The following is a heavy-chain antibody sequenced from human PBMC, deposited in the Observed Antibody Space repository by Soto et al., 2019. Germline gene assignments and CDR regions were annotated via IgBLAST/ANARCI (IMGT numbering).Heavy chain of an antibody. J-gene: IGHJ4*02. CDR2: IYDSGIT. CDR1: GGSFSGYY. CDR3: ARQWDY. V-gene: IGHV4-59*08. Sequence: QVQLQESGPGLLKPSETLSLTCTVSGGSFSGYYWTWIRQPPGKGLEWLAYIYDSGITNYNASLKRRLTLSVDTSKNQFSLTLTSVTAADTAVYYCARQWDYWGQGALVTVSS.